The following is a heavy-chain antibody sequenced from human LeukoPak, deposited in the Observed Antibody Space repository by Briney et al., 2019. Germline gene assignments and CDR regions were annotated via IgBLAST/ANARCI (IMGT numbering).Heavy chain of an antibody. D-gene: IGHD3-10*01. J-gene: IGHJ4*02. Sequence: GGSLRLSCAASGFTVSSNYMSWVRQAPGKGLEWVSLIYRGGYTYYADSVKGRFTVSRDNAKTSLYLQMNSLRVEDTAVYYCARDSPMLRGVTGYWGQGTLVIVAS. CDR2: IYRGGYT. CDR3: ARDSPMLRGVTGY. V-gene: IGHV3-53*01. CDR1: GFTVSSNY.